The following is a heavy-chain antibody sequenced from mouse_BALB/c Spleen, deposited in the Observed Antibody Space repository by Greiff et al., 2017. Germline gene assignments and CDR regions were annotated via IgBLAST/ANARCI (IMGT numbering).Heavy chain of an antibody. Sequence: VKLMESGAELVKPGASVKLSCKASGYTFTSYYMYWVKQRPGQGLEWIGEINPSNGGTNFNEKFKSKATLTVDKSSSTAYMQLSSLTSEDSAVYYCTRSGYGYDGAYWGQGTLVTVSA. D-gene: IGHD2-2*01. CDR2: INPSNGGT. J-gene: IGHJ3*01. CDR1: GYTFTSYY. CDR3: TRSGYGYDGAY. V-gene: IGHV1S81*02.